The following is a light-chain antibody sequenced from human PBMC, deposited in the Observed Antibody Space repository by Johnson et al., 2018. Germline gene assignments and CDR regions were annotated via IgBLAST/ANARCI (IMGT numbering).Light chain of an antibody. CDR2: ENN. CDR1: SSNIGNNY. J-gene: IGLJ1*01. CDR3: GTMDSSLSAGNV. Sequence: QSVLTQPPSVSAAPGQKVTISCSGSSSNIGNNYVSWYQQLPGTAPKLLIYENNKRPSGIPDRFSGSKSGTSATLGITGLPTGDEADYYCGTMDSSLSAGNVFGTGTKVTVL. V-gene: IGLV1-51*02.